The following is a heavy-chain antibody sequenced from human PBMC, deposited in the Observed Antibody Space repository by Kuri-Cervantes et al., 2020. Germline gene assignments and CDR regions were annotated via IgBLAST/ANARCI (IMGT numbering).Heavy chain of an antibody. D-gene: IGHD6-19*01. V-gene: IGHV4-39*01. J-gene: IGHJ4*02. CDR2: IYYSGST. CDR1: GGSISSSSYY. CDR3: ARPSIAVAGRGYYFDY. Sequence: SETLSLTCTVSGGSISSSSYYWGWIRQPPGKGLEWIGSIYYSGSTHYNPSLKSRVTISVDTSKNQFSLKLSSVTAADTAVYYCARPSIAVAGRGYYFDYWGQGTRVTVSS.